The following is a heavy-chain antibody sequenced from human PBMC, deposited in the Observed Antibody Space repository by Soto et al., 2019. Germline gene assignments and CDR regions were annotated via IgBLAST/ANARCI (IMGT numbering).Heavy chain of an antibody. Sequence: GGSLRLSCAASGFTFSNYAMSWVRQAPGKGLEWVSVISGSGGRTYYADSVKGRITISRDNSKNTVDLHMNSLRAEDTALYFCAKEYCDTTTCLPFDYWGQGTLVTVSS. CDR3: AKEYCDTTTCLPFDY. CDR2: ISGSGGRT. J-gene: IGHJ4*02. D-gene: IGHD2-2*01. V-gene: IGHV3-23*01. CDR1: GFTFSNYA.